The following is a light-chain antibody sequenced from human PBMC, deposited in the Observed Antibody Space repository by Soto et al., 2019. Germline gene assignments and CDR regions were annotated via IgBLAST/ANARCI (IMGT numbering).Light chain of an antibody. J-gene: IGKJ2*01. Sequence: DIQMTQSPSTLSASVGDRVTITCRASQSISSWVAWYQQKPGKAPNLLIYDASSLESGVPSRFSGSGSGTEFTLTISSLQPDDFASYYGQQYNSYSYTFGQGTKLEIK. V-gene: IGKV1-5*01. CDR3: QQYNSYSYT. CDR1: QSISSW. CDR2: DAS.